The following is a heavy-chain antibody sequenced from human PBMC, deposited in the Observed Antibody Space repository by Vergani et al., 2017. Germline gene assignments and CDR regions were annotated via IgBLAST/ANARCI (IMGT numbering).Heavy chain of an antibody. CDR3: EVGVTTPEDAFDI. Sequence: EVQLVESGGGLVKPGGSLRLPCAASGFTFSSYSMNWVRQAPGKGLEWVSSISSSRSYIYYADSGKGRFTIAGDNDKNSLYLQMNSLRAEDTALYYCEVGVTTPEDAFDIWGQGTMVTVSS. V-gene: IGHV3-21*01. D-gene: IGHD3-3*01. CDR1: GFTFSSYS. J-gene: IGHJ3*02. CDR2: ISSSRSYI.